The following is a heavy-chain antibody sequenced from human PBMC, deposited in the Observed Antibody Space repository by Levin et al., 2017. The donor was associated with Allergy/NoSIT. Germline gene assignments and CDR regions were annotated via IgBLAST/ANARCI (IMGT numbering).Heavy chain of an antibody. CDR1: GGSVSSGSNY. CDR2: IYYSGST. D-gene: IGHD4-17*01. J-gene: IGHJ4*02. Sequence: SQTLSLTCTVSGGSVSSGSNYWSWIRQPPGKGLEWIGYIYYSGSTNYNPSLKSRVTISVDTSKNQFSLKLSSVTAADTAVYYCARERLYGDYLDCVGQGTLVTVSS. CDR3: ARERLYGDYLDC. V-gene: IGHV4-61*01.